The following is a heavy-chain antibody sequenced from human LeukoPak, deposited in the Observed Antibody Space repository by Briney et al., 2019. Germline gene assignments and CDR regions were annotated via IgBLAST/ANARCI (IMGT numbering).Heavy chain of an antibody. Sequence: GGSLRLSCAASGFTFSSYGMHWVRQAPGKGLEWVAFIRYDGSNKYYADSVKGRFTISRDNSKNTLYLQMNSLRAEDTAVYYCAIGEEYYYDSSGHDAFDIWGQGTMVTVSS. CDR2: IRYDGSNK. CDR3: AIGEEYYYDSSGHDAFDI. V-gene: IGHV3-30*02. J-gene: IGHJ3*02. CDR1: GFTFSSYG. D-gene: IGHD3-22*01.